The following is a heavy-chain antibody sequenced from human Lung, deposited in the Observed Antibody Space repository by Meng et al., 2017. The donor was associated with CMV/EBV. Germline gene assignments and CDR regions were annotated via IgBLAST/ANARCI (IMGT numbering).Heavy chain of an antibody. Sequence: GGSLRLSCGASGFTFSNHAMHWVRQAPGKGLEWVAVISNTGSNDYYADSVMGRFTISRDKSKSTLYLQMNSLRPEDTAVYYCARDRSPLYDTSGRGVDSWGQRTLVTISS. CDR1: GFTFSNHA. J-gene: IGHJ4*02. V-gene: IGHV3-30*04. CDR2: ISNTGSND. CDR3: ARDRSPLYDTSGRGVDS. D-gene: IGHD3-22*01.